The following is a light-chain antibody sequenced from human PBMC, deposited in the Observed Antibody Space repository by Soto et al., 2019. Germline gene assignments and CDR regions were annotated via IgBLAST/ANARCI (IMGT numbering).Light chain of an antibody. V-gene: IGKV3-20*01. CDR3: QQYTTSPYT. Sequence: EIVLTQSPGTLSLSPGDTATLSCRASQSVSSNFLAWYQQKTGQAPRLLIYGASSRATGIPDRFSGSGSGTDFALTISRLEPEDFAVYYCQQYTTSPYTCGRGTKLEMK. J-gene: IGKJ2*01. CDR1: QSVSSNF. CDR2: GAS.